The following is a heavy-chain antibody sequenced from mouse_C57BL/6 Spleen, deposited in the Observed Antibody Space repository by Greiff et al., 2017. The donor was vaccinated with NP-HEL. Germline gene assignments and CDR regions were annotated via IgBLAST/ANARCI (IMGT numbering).Heavy chain of an antibody. J-gene: IGHJ4*01. Sequence: DVQLVESGGGLVQPGGSLSLSCAASGFTFTDYYMSWVRQPPGKALEWLGFIRNKANGYTTEYSASVKGRFTISRDNSQSILYLQMNALRAEDSATYYCARYKEDYYGSRGDAMDYWGQGTSVTVSS. CDR2: IRNKANGYTT. CDR1: GFTFTDYY. D-gene: IGHD1-1*01. V-gene: IGHV7-3*01. CDR3: ARYKEDYYGSRGDAMDY.